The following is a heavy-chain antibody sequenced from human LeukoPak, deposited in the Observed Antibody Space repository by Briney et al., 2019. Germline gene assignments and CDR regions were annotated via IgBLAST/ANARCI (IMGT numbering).Heavy chain of an antibody. D-gene: IGHD1-7*01. CDR2: IYPGDSDT. Sequence: GESLKISCKGSGYIFTNYWIAWVRQMPGKGLEWMGVIYPGDSDTRYNPSFQGQVTISADRSFGTAYLQWGSLKASDSAMYYCARREATTEYFDFWGQGTLVTVSS. J-gene: IGHJ4*02. CDR1: GYIFTNYW. CDR3: ARREATTEYFDF. V-gene: IGHV5-51*01.